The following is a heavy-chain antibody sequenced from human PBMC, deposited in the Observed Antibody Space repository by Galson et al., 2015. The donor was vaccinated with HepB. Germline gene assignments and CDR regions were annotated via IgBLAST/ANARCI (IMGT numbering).Heavy chain of an antibody. Sequence: LSLTCTVSGGSISTYYWSWIRQPPGKGLEWIGYIFYSGSTNYNPSLMSRVTISVDTSRNQFSLKLSSVTAADTAVYYCARIYRGDFDLWGRGTLVTVSS. CDR2: IFYSGST. J-gene: IGHJ2*01. V-gene: IGHV4-59*01. D-gene: IGHD2-2*02. CDR1: GGSISTYY. CDR3: ARIYRGDFDL.